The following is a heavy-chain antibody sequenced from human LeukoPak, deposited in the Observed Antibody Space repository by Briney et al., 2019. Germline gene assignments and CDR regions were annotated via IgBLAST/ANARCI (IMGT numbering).Heavy chain of an antibody. CDR1: GFTFSSYA. CDR3: VRDWGYDSSGYWQKYFDT. Sequence: GGSLRLSCAASGFTFSSYAMHWVRQAPGKGLEWVANIKQDGSEKYYVDSVKGRFTISRDNAKNTVYLQMNSLRAEDTAVYYCVRDWGYDSSGYWQKYFDTWGQGTLVTVSS. CDR2: IKQDGSEK. J-gene: IGHJ4*02. V-gene: IGHV3-7*01. D-gene: IGHD3-22*01.